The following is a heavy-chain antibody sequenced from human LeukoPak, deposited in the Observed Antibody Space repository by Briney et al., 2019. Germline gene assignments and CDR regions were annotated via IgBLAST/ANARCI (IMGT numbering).Heavy chain of an antibody. D-gene: IGHD1-26*01. CDR2: MNPNSGNT. Sequence: ASVKVSCKASGYTFTSYDTNWVRQATGQGLEWMGWMNPNSGNTGYAQKLQGRVTMTRSASINTAYMELSSLTSDDTAVYYCARSSVGARRRIDYWGQGTLVTVSS. V-gene: IGHV1-8*01. CDR3: ARSSVGARRRIDY. J-gene: IGHJ4*02. CDR1: GYTFTSYD.